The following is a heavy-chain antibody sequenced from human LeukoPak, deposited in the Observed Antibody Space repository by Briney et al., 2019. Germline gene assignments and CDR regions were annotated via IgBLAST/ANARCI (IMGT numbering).Heavy chain of an antibody. V-gene: IGHV1-46*01. Sequence: ASVKVSCKASGYTFTSYYMHWVRQAPGQGLEWMGIINPSGGSASYAQKFQGRVTMTRDMSTSTVYMELSSLRSEDTAVYHCARGDYCSSTSCSTAPGAFDIWGQGTMVTVSS. CDR2: INPSGGSA. D-gene: IGHD2-2*01. CDR1: GYTFTSYY. CDR3: ARGDYCSSTSCSTAPGAFDI. J-gene: IGHJ3*02.